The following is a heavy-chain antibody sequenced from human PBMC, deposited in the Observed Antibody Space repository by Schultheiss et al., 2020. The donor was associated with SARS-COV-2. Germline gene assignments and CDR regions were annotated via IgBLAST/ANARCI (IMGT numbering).Heavy chain of an antibody. J-gene: IGHJ6*03. D-gene: IGHD4-17*01. CDR2: INSDGSST. V-gene: IGHV3-74*01. CDR1: GFTFSSSW. CDR3: ARDVYGVGGENYMDV. Sequence: GESLKISCAVSGFTFSSSWMHWVRQAPGKGLEWVSRINSDGSSTSYADSVKGRFTISRDNAKNTLYLQMNSLRAEDTAVYYCARDVYGVGGENYMDVWGKGTTVTVSS.